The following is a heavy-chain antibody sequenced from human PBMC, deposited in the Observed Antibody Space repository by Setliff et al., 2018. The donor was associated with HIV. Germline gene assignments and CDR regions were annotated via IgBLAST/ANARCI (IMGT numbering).Heavy chain of an antibody. J-gene: IGHJ6*02. D-gene: IGHD2-2*02. CDR3: ARQGCSSTSCYKDYYYYYGMDV. CDR1: GYSFTTLW. CDR2: VFPDDSDT. V-gene: IGHV5-51*01. Sequence: GESLKISCQASGYSFTTLWIAWVRQMPGKGLEWMGMVFPDDSDTRYSPSFQGQVTISADKSISTAYLQWSSLKASDTAMYYCARQGCSSTSCYKDYYYYYGMDVRGQGTTVTVSS.